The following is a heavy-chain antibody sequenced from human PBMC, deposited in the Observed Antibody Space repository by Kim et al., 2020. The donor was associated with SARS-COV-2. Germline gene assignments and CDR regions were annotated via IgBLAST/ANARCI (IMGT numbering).Heavy chain of an antibody. Sequence: SETLSLTCAVYGGSFSGYYWSWIRQPPGKGLEWIGEINHSGSTNYNPSLKSRVTISVDTSKNQFSLKLSSVTAADTAVYYCARGYRGGGEGRTRQRAMVREYYYYYYGMDVWGQGTTVTVSS. J-gene: IGHJ6*02. CDR1: GGSFSGYY. D-gene: IGHD3-10*01. CDR2: INHSGST. CDR3: ARGYRGGGEGRTRQRAMVREYYYYYYGMDV. V-gene: IGHV4-34*01.